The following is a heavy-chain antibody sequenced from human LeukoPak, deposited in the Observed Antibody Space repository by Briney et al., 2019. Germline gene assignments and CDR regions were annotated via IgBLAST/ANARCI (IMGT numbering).Heavy chain of an antibody. Sequence: GASVKVSCKASGYTFTIYAINWVRQAPGQGLEWMGWTNTNTGNPTYAQGFTGRFVFSLDTSVSTTYLQISSLKAEDTAVYYCARDPGDNIAVPGDPWGQGTLVSVSS. CDR1: GYTFTIYA. D-gene: IGHD2-2*01. J-gene: IGHJ5*02. CDR2: TNTNTGNP. V-gene: IGHV7-4-1*02. CDR3: ARDPGDNIAVPGDP.